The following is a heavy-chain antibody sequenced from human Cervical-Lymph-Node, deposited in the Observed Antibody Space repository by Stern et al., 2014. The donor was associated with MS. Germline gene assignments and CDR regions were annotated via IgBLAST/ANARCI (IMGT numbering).Heavy chain of an antibody. Sequence: QVQLVQSGPEVMKPGSSVRVSCKSSGSFSSYTFSWVRQAPGQGLEWLGRIIPLLGRATYAQKFQGRLTLTADKFASTAYMDLSSLRSEDTAIYYCARDHFNYVPGVADQHDAFDVWGQGTVVTVSS. J-gene: IGHJ3*01. CDR3: ARDHFNYVPGVADQHDAFDV. CDR2: IIPLLGRA. V-gene: IGHV1-69*09. D-gene: IGHD3-10*02. CDR1: GSFSSYT.